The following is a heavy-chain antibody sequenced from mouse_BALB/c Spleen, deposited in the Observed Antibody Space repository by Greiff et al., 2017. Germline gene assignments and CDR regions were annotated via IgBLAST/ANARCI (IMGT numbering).Heavy chain of an antibody. CDR2: IYWDDDK. Sequence: QVTLKVSGPGILQPSQTLSLTCSFSGFSLSTSGMGVSWIRQPSGKGLEWLAHIYWDDDKRYNPSLKSRLTISKDTSSNQVFLKITSVDTADTATYYCARSPSPFGYAMDYWGQGTSVTVSS. J-gene: IGHJ4*01. V-gene: IGHV8-12*01. CDR1: GFSLSTSGMG. CDR3: ARSPSPFGYAMDY.